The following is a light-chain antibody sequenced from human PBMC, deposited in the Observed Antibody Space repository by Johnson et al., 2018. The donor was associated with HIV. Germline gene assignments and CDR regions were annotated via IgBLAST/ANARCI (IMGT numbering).Light chain of an antibody. CDR1: NSNIGYNC. J-gene: IGLJ1*01. Sequence: QSVLTQPPSVSAAPGQKVTISCSGSNSNIGYNCVSWYQQLPGTAPKLLIYENNMRPSGIPDRFSGSKSGTSATLGITGLQTGDEADYYCGTWDSSLSAVLFGTGTKVTVL. CDR2: ENN. V-gene: IGLV1-51*02. CDR3: GTWDSSLSAVL.